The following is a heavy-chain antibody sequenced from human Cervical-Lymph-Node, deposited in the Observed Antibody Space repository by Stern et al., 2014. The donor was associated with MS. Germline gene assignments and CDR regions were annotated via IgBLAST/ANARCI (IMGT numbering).Heavy chain of an antibody. CDR1: GGSISSVGNY. D-gene: IGHD1-1*01. Sequence: VQLVESGPGLVKPSQTLSLTCSVSGGSISSVGNYWAWVRQHPGKGLEWIGYIIHSGGAYYNPSVNGRVSMSVDTSKNQFSLRLRSVTAADSAVYYCARERISGISSGMDVWGQGTTVTVSS. J-gene: IGHJ6*02. CDR3: ARERISGISSGMDV. CDR2: IIHSGGA. V-gene: IGHV4-31*03.